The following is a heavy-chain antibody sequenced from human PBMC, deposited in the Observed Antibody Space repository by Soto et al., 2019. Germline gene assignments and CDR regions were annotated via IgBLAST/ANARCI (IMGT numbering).Heavy chain of an antibody. Sequence: SETLSLTCTVSGGSISSGGYYWSWIRQHPGKGLEWIGYIYYSGSTYYNPSLKSRVTISVDTSKNQFSLKLSSVTAADTAVYYCARDPLSGTDCWGQGTLVTVSS. J-gene: IGHJ4*02. CDR3: ARDPLSGTDC. CDR1: GGSISSGGYY. CDR2: IYYSGST. V-gene: IGHV4-31*03.